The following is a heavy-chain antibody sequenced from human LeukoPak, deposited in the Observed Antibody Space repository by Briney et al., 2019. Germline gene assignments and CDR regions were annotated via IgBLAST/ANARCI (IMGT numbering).Heavy chain of an antibody. CDR3: ARGRIVGASPAAY. Sequence: PSETLSLTCAVYGVSFSGYYWSWIRQPPGKGLEWIGEINHSGSTNYNPSLKSRVTISVDTSKNQSSLKLSSVTAADTTMYYCARGRIVGASPAAYWSQGTLVTVSS. D-gene: IGHD1-26*01. J-gene: IGHJ4*02. V-gene: IGHV4-34*01. CDR1: GVSFSGYY. CDR2: INHSGST.